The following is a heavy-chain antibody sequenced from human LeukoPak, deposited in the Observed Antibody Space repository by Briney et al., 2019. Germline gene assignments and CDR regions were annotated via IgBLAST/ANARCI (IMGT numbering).Heavy chain of an antibody. CDR2: IYYSGST. J-gene: IGHJ5*02. CDR1: GGSISGSFYY. D-gene: IGHD3-3*01. V-gene: IGHV4-39*01. Sequence: SETLSLTCTVSGGSISGSFYYWAWIRQPPGKGLEWIGSIYYSGSTYYNPSLKNRVSVSVDTSKNQFSLKLSSVTAADTALYYCVRHVLRFLEEKNWFDPWGQGTLVTVSP. CDR3: VRHVLRFLEEKNWFDP.